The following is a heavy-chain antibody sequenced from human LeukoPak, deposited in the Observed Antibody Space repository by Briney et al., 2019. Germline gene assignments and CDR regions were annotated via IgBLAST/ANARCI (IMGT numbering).Heavy chain of an antibody. CDR1: GFTFSSYE. CDR2: ISSSGSTI. CDR3: AGIYYGSGSFYY. Sequence: GGSLRLSCAASGFTFSSYEMNWVRQAPGKGLEWVSYISSSGSTIYYADSVKGRFTISRDNAKNSLYLQMNSLRAEDTAVYYCAGIYYGSGSFYYWGQGTLVTVSS. D-gene: IGHD3-10*01. J-gene: IGHJ4*02. V-gene: IGHV3-48*03.